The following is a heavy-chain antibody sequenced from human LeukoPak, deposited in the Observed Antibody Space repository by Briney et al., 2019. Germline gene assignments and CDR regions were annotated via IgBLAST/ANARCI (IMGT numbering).Heavy chain of an antibody. D-gene: IGHD2-2*01. CDR3: ARGEWDIVVVPAAIDAFDI. J-gene: IGHJ3*02. CDR1: GFTFSDYY. CDR2: ISSSGSTI. V-gene: IGHV3-11*01. Sequence: GGSLRLSCAASGFTFSDYYMSWIRQAPGKGLEWVSYISSSGSTIYYADSVKGRFTISRDNAKNSLYLQMNSLRAEDTAVYCCARGEWDIVVVPAAIDAFDIWGQGTMVTVSS.